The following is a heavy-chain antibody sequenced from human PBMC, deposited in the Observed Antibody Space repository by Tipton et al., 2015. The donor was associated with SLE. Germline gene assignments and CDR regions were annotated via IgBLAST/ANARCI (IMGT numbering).Heavy chain of an antibody. CDR1: GGSFIGYY. V-gene: IGHV4-34*01. CDR2: INHIGSA. D-gene: IGHD3-10*01. CDR3: ARGDFGSGTYAHY. Sequence: TLSLTCTVYGGSFIGYYWTWIRQPPGKGLEWIGEINHIGSANYNPSLKSRVTLSVDTSNNQFSLKMTSVTAADTAVYYCARGDFGSGTYAHYWGQGTPVTVSS. J-gene: IGHJ4*02.